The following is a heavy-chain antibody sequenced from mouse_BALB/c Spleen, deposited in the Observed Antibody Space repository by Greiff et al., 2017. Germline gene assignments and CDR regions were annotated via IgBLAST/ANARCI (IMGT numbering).Heavy chain of an antibody. D-gene: IGHD2-10*02. CDR3: AREYGNPWFAY. CDR2: IYPGDGDT. Sequence: QVQLQQSGAELVRPGSSVKISCKASGYAFSSYWMNWVKQRPGQGLEWIGQIYPGDGDTNYNGKFKGKATLTADKSSSTAYMQLSSLTSEDSAVYFCAREYGNPWFAYWGQGTLVTVSA. V-gene: IGHV1-80*01. CDR1: GYAFSSYW. J-gene: IGHJ3*01.